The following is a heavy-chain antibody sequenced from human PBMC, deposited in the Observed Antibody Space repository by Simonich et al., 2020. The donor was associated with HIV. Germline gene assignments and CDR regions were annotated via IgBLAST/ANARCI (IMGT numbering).Heavy chain of an antibody. D-gene: IGHD3-16*01. Sequence: QVQLVESGGGVVQPGRSLRLSCAASGFTFSSYAMHWVRQAPGKGLEWVAVISYDGSNKYYADSVKGRVTISRDKSENTLYLQMNSLRAEDTAVYYCASGGSISSVWADDYWGQGTLVTVSS. V-gene: IGHV3-30*07. CDR1: GFTFSSYA. CDR3: ASGGSISSVWADDY. J-gene: IGHJ4*02. CDR2: ISYDGSNK.